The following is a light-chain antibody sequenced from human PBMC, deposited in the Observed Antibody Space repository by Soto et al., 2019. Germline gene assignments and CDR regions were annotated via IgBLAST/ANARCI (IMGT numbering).Light chain of an antibody. Sequence: QSALAQPASVSGSPGQSITISCTGTSSDVGGYDYVSWYQHHPGKAPKLMIFEVNNRPSEVSNRFSGSKSGNTASLTISGLQVEDEADYYCTSYAISSPYVFGTGTKVTAL. J-gene: IGLJ1*01. CDR3: TSYAISSPYV. CDR2: EVN. CDR1: SSDVGGYDY. V-gene: IGLV2-14*01.